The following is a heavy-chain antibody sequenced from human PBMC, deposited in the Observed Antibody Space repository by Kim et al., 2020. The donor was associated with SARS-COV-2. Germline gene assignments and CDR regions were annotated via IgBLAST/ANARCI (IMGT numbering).Heavy chain of an antibody. V-gene: IGHV3-13*04. D-gene: IGHD6-13*01. CDR1: GFTFSSYD. CDR2: IGTAGDT. CDR3: ARGTPSSSWYEYYYYYGMDV. Sequence: GGSLRLSCAASGFTFSSYDMHWVRQATGKGLEWVSAIGTAGDTYYPGSVKGRFTISRENAKNSLYLQMNSLRAGDTAVYYCARGTPSSSWYEYYYYYGMDVWGQGTTVTVSS. J-gene: IGHJ6*02.